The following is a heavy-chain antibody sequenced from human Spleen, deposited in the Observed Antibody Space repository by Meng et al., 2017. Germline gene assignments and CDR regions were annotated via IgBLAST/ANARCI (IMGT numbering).Heavy chain of an antibody. CDR2: FVNYVDT. Sequence: QVHLLQSGPEVKKPGASVRVSCKASGYTFGSYGICWVRQAPGQGLEWMGWFVNYVDTYPAPKFQGRVTMTTDTSTSTAYMELRSLRSDDTAVYYCAISYYAKDYWGQGTLVTVSS. D-gene: IGHD1-26*01. CDR1: GYTFGSYG. CDR3: AISYYAKDY. V-gene: IGHV1-18*01. J-gene: IGHJ4*02.